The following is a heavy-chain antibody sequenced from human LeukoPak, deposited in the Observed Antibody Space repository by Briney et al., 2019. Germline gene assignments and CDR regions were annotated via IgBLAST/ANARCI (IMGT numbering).Heavy chain of an antibody. CDR2: ISSSGSTI. CDR3: ARDRGTTVTILPWFDP. J-gene: IGHJ5*02. Sequence: GGSLRLSCAASGFTFSDYYMSWIRQAPGKGLEWVSYISSSGSTIYYADSVKGRFTISRDNAKNSLYLQMNSLRAEDTAVYYCARDRGTTVTILPWFDPWGQGTLVTVSS. D-gene: IGHD4-17*01. CDR1: GFTFSDYY. V-gene: IGHV3-11*04.